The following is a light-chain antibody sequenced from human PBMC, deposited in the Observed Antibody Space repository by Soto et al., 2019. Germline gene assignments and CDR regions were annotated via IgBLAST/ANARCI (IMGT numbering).Light chain of an antibody. CDR2: QTS. V-gene: IGKV3-11*01. Sequence: EIVLTQSPATLSSFPGDRVTLSCRASQYINTRLAWYQHRPGQAPRLLIYQTSIRAAGIPARFSGSGSGTDFTLTISSLEPEDFAVYYCQQRSNWPITFGQGTKVDIK. CDR3: QQRSNWPIT. J-gene: IGKJ1*01. CDR1: QYINTR.